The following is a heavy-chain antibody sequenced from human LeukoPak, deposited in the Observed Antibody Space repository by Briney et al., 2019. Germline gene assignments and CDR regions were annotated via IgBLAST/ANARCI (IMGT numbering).Heavy chain of an antibody. CDR2: MNPNSGNT. J-gene: IGHJ6*03. CDR3: ARALTWTTVSYFYMDV. D-gene: IGHD2/OR15-2a*01. Sequence: ASVKVSCKGSGYTFTSYDLNWVRQATGQGLEWMGWMNPNSGNTGFAQKLQGRVTMTKNTSRTTAYMELSSLRSEDTALYYCARALTWTTVSYFYMDVWGKGTTVTVSS. CDR1: GYTFTSYD. V-gene: IGHV1-8*01.